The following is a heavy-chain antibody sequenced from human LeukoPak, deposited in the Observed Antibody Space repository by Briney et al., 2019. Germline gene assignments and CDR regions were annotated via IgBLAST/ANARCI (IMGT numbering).Heavy chain of an antibody. J-gene: IGHJ3*02. Sequence: PGGSLRLSCAASGFTFSSYAMHWVRQAPGKGLEWVTIISYDGSNKYYADSVKGRFTISRDNSKNTLYLQMNSLRAEDTAVYYCARVLTVRSGGYDAFDIWGQGTMVTVSS. CDR2: ISYDGSNK. V-gene: IGHV3-30*04. CDR1: GFTFSSYA. D-gene: IGHD6-25*01. CDR3: ARVLTVRSGGYDAFDI.